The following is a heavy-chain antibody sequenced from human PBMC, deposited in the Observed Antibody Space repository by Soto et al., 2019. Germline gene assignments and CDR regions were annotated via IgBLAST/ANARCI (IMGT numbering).Heavy chain of an antibody. Sequence: ASVEVYCKASGYTYTSYGISWVRQENGQGLEWMGRIIANHGITNYAQKFQGRVTITADKSTSTAYMELSSLRSEDTAVYYCARHISEQKLETDPWGQGTLVTVSS. J-gene: IGHJ5*02. CDR1: GYTYTSYG. V-gene: IGHV1-18*04. D-gene: IGHD1-1*01. CDR3: ARHISEQKLETDP. CDR2: IIANHGIT.